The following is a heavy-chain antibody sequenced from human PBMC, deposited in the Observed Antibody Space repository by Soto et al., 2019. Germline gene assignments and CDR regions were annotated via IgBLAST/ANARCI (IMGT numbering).Heavy chain of an antibody. CDR3: GREIMTLINDWYVDL. CDR2: IFASGST. D-gene: IGHD3-16*01. V-gene: IGHV4-30-4*01. Sequence: QVQLQESGPGLVKPSETLSLTCTVSGGSISGGVHSWRWIRQPPGKGLDWIGHIFASGSTYYNPSLKSRLTISVDTSKDQFSVRLSSMTAADTAGYYCGREIMTLINDWYVDLWGRGTLVTVSS. J-gene: IGHJ2*01. CDR1: GGSISGGVHS.